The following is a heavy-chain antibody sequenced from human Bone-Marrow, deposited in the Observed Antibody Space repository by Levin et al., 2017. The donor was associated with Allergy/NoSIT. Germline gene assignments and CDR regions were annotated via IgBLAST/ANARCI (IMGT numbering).Heavy chain of an antibody. Sequence: SLILSFSFSFFPVSPPSLSWVRQAPGKGLEWVSLIYSGGTTQYADSVKGRFTISSDSSKNTLYLQMNSLTPEDTAMYYCARNVPLTANGYWGQGTLVTVSS. CDR1: FFPVSPPS. D-gene: IGHD2-8*01. CDR3: ARNVPLTANGY. CDR2: IYSGGTT. V-gene: IGHV3-53*01. J-gene: IGHJ4*02.